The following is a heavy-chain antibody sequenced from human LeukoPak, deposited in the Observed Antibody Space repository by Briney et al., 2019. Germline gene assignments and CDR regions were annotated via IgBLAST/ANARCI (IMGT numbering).Heavy chain of an antibody. V-gene: IGHV1-69*05. CDR1: GGTFSSYA. D-gene: IGHD3-22*01. Sequence: GSSVKVSCKASGGTFSSYAISWVRQAPGQGLEWMGGIIPIFGTANYAQKFQGRVTITTDESTSTACMELSSLRSEDTAVYYCASGKRITMIVVALTSLDYWGQGTLVTVSS. CDR3: ASGKRITMIVVALTSLDY. CDR2: IIPIFGTA. J-gene: IGHJ4*02.